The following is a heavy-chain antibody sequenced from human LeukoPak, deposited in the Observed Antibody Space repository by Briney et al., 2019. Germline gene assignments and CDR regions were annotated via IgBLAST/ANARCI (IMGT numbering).Heavy chain of an antibody. D-gene: IGHD3-9*01. J-gene: IGHJ4*02. CDR1: GYTFTGSY. Sequence: ASVKVSCKASGYTFTGSYMHWARQAPGQGLEWMGWINPNSGGTNYAQKFQDRVTMTKDTSINTAYMELSRLRSDDTAVYYCARGYYDVLTGRPKDFDYWGQGTLVTVSS. CDR3: ARGYYDVLTGRPKDFDY. CDR2: INPNSGGT. V-gene: IGHV1-2*02.